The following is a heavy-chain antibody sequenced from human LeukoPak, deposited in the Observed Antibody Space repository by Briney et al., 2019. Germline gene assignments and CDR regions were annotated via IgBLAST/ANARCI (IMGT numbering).Heavy chain of an antibody. J-gene: IGHJ4*02. CDR1: GGSISSSGYY. D-gene: IGHD5-24*01. CDR3: ARLRDGRWLLEY. CDR2: INYSGTT. V-gene: IGHV4-39*01. Sequence: KSSETLYLTCTASGGSISSSGYYWGWIRQPPGKGLEWIASINYSGTTYYNPSLKSRVTISEDRSKNQFSLKLSSVTAADTAVYYCARLRDGRWLLEYWGQGTLVTVSS.